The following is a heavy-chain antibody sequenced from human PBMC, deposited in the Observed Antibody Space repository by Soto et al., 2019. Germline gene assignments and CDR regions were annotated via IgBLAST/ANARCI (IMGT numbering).Heavy chain of an antibody. V-gene: IGHV4-39*01. CDR3: ARFIAARPSPGFDY. CDR1: GGSISSSSYY. J-gene: IGHJ4*02. CDR2: IYYSGST. D-gene: IGHD6-6*01. Sequence: SETLSLTCTVSGGSISSSSYYWGWIRQPPGKGLEWIGSIYYSGSTYYNPSLKSRVTISVDTSKNQFSLKLSSVTAADTAVYYCARFIAARPSPGFDYWGQGTLVTXSS.